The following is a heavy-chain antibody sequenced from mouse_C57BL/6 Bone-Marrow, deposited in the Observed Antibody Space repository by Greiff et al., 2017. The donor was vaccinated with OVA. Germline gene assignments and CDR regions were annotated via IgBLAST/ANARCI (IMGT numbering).Heavy chain of an antibody. J-gene: IGHJ3*01. CDR3: ARYTLYQAWFAY. V-gene: IGHV1-63*01. CDR2: IYPGGGYT. CDR1: GYTFTNYW. Sequence: QVQLKESGAELVRPGTSVTMSCKASGYTFTNYWIGWAKQRPGHGLEWIGDIYPGGGYTNYNEKFKGKATLTADKSSSTAYMQFSSLTSEDSAIYYCARYTLYQAWFAYWGQGTLVTVSA.